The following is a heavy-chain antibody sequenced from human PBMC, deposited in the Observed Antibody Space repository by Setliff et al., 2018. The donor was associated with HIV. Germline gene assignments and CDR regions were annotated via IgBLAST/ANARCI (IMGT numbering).Heavy chain of an antibody. J-gene: IGHJ6*03. CDR1: SGSISTYY. D-gene: IGHD7-27*01. CDR2: IYYTGST. V-gene: IGHV4-59*01. CDR3: ARVSPLTHYYYMDM. Sequence: SETLSLTCTVSSGSISTYYWTWIRQPPGKGLEYIGYIYYTGSTDYNPSLKSRVSMSVDTSKNQFYLHLSSVTAADTAVYYCARVSPLTHYYYMDMWGKGTTVTVSS.